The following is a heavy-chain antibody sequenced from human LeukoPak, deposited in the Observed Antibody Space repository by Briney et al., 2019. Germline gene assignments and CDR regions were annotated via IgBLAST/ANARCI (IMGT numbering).Heavy chain of an antibody. V-gene: IGHV4-4*07. Sequence: SETLSLTCTVSGGSISSYYWSWIRQPAGKGLEWIGRIYTSGSTNYNPSLKSRVTMSVDTSKNQFSLKLSSVTAADTAVYYCARTVVHYDILTGYYKGPFDYWGQGTLVTVSS. J-gene: IGHJ4*02. CDR1: GGSISSYY. D-gene: IGHD3-9*01. CDR3: ARTVVHYDILTGYYKGPFDY. CDR2: IYTSGST.